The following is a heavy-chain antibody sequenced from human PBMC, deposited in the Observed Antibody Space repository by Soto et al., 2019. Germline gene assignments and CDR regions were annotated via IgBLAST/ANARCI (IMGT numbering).Heavy chain of an antibody. CDR3: ARTRMLAYYYGMDV. CDR2: ISYDGSNI. CDR1: GFTFSDYA. D-gene: IGHD2-15*01. J-gene: IGHJ6*02. V-gene: IGHV3-30-3*01. Sequence: PGGSLRLSCAASGFTFSDYAMHWVRQAPGKGLEWVAAISYDGSNIHYAESVKGRVTISRDNSKNTLYLQMNSLRPEDTAVYYCARTRMLAYYYGMDVWGQGTTVTVSS.